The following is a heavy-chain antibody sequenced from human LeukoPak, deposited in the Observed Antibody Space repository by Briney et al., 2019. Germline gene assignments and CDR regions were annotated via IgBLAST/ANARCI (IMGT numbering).Heavy chain of an antibody. V-gene: IGHV4-59*08. Sequence: PSETLSLTCTVSGGSISSYYWSWIRQPPGKGLEWIGDIYYSRSTNYNPSLKSRVTISVDTSKNQFSLRLSSVTAADTAVYYSARLASGSYGPLTPFDYWGQGARVTVSS. CDR2: IYYSRST. CDR3: ARLASGSYGPLTPFDY. D-gene: IGHD1-26*01. J-gene: IGHJ4*02. CDR1: GGSISSYY.